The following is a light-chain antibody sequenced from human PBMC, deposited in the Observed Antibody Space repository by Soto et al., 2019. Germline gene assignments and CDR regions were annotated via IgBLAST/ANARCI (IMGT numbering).Light chain of an antibody. V-gene: IGKV3-11*01. CDR2: NAS. Sequence: EIVLTQSPASLSWSPGERAILSCRASQSVSTFLAWFQQKPGQPPRLLIYNASNRTTGIPAMFSGSVSGTAFTLTISSLEPEDCEVYYCKQRGDWPPSHFGQGTRIEIX. J-gene: IGKJ5*01. CDR3: KQRGDWPPSH. CDR1: QSVSTF.